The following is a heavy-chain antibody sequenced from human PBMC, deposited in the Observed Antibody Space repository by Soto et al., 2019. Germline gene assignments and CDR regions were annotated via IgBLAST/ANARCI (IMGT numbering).Heavy chain of an antibody. CDR3: AASCVGCGGFNYYGMEV. Sequence: QVQLQESGPGLVKPSQTLSLTCTVSGGSISSGGYCWSWIRQHPGKGLEWIGYIYYSGSTYYNPSLKSRVTISVDTSKNQFSLKLSSVTAADTAVYYCAASCVGCGGFNYYGMEVWGQGTTVTVSS. CDR1: GGSISSGGYC. CDR2: IYYSGST. D-gene: IGHD2-21*01. V-gene: IGHV4-31*03. J-gene: IGHJ6*02.